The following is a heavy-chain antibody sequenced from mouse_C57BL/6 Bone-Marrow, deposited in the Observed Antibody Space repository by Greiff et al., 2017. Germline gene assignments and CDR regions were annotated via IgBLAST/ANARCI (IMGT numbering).Heavy chain of an antibody. V-gene: IGHV1-22*01. CDR3: ARGGYCFAY. CDR2: INPNNGGT. Sequence: EVKLMESGPELVKPGASVKMSCKASGYTFTDYNMHWVKQSHGKSLEWIGYINPNNGGTSYNQKFKGKATLTVNKSSSTAYMELRSLTSEDSAVYYCARGGYCFAYWGQGTLVTVSA. J-gene: IGHJ3*01. CDR1: GYTFTDYN.